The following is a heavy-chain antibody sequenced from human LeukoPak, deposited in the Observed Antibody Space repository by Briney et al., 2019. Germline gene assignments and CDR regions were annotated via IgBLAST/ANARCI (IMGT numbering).Heavy chain of an antibody. D-gene: IGHD3-3*01. J-gene: IGHJ4*02. CDR2: IIPIFGTA. Sequence: GASVKVSCKASGGTFSSYAISWVRQAPGQGLEWMGGIIPIFGTANYAQKFQGRVTITADESTSTAYMELSSLRSEDTAVYYCARGNDFWSAVTIWGQGTLVTVSS. V-gene: IGHV1-69*13. CDR1: GGTFSSYA. CDR3: ARGNDFWSAVTI.